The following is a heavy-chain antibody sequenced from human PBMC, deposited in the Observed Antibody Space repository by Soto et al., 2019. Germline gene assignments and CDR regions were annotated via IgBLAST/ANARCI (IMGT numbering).Heavy chain of an antibody. Sequence: TSETLSLTCTVSGGSISSSSYYWGWIRQPPGKGLEWIGSIYYSGSTYYNPSLTSRVTISVDTSKNQFSLKLSSVTAADPAVYYCARRRTYVYGDYADWYFDLWGHGTLVTVSS. D-gene: IGHD4-17*01. V-gene: IGHV4-39*01. CDR3: ARRRTYVYGDYADWYFDL. CDR1: GGSISSSSYY. J-gene: IGHJ2*01. CDR2: IYYSGST.